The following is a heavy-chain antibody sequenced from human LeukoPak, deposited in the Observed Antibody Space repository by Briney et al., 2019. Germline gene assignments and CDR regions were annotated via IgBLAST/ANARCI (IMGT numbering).Heavy chain of an antibody. CDR2: INPSAGST. Sequence: ASVKVSRKASGYIFTKYYMHWVRQAPGQGLEWMGRINPSAGSTMYAQRFQGRLTLTRDTSTRTVYMYLSSLRSEDTALYYCARVRAEAGTKEDALDTWGQGKMATVPP. CDR1: GYIFTKYY. CDR3: ARVRAEAGTKEDALDT. D-gene: IGHD6-13*01. V-gene: IGHV1-46*01. J-gene: IGHJ3*02.